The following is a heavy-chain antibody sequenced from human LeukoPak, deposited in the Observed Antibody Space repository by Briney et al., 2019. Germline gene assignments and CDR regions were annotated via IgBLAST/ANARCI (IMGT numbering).Heavy chain of an antibody. CDR3: ARTMVRGVMPYYYYYGMDV. Sequence: SVKVSCRASGGTFSSYAISWVRQAPGQGLEWMGGIIPIFGTANYAQKFQGRVTITADESTSTAYMELSSLRSEDTAVYYCARTMVRGVMPYYYYYGMDVWGQGTTVTVSS. J-gene: IGHJ6*02. CDR1: GGTFSSYA. V-gene: IGHV1-69*13. D-gene: IGHD3-10*01. CDR2: IIPIFGTA.